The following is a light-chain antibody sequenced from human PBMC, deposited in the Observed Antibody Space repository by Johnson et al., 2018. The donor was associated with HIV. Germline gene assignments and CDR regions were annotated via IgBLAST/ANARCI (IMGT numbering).Light chain of an antibody. J-gene: IGLJ1*01. V-gene: IGLV1-51*01. CDR1: SSNIGNNY. CDR2: DNN. CDR3: GTWDSSLIPHYG. Sequence: QSVLTQPPSVSAAPGQKVTISCSGSSSNIGNNYVSWYQQIPGTAPKLLLYDNNKRPSGIPDRFSGSKSGTSATLGITGLQTGDEADYYCGTWDSSLIPHYGIGTGSKITVL.